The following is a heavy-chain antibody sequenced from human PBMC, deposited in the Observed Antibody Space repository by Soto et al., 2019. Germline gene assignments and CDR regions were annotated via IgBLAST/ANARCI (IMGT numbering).Heavy chain of an antibody. V-gene: IGHV3-30*18. D-gene: IGHD1-26*01. Sequence: PGGSLRLSCAASGFTFSSYGMHWVRQAPGKGLEWVAVISYDGSNKYYADSVKGRFTISRDNSKNTLYLQMNSLRAEDTAVYYCAKDAGPGYSGSYLIFYYYYGMDVWGQGTTVTVSS. J-gene: IGHJ6*02. CDR3: AKDAGPGYSGSYLIFYYYYGMDV. CDR1: GFTFSSYG. CDR2: ISYDGSNK.